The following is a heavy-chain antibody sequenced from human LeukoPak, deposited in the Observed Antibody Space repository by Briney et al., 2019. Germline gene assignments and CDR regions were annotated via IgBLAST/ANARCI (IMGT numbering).Heavy chain of an antibody. D-gene: IGHD3-22*01. CDR2: ISGSGGST. CDR1: GFTFSSYA. CDR3: AREPGYDSSGCFDY. J-gene: IGHJ4*02. V-gene: IGHV3-23*01. Sequence: PGGSLRLSCAASGFTFSSYAMSTVRQAPGKVLEWVSAISGSGGSTYYADSVKGRFTISRDNSKNTLYLQMNSLRAEDTAVYYCAREPGYDSSGCFDYWGQGTLVTVSS.